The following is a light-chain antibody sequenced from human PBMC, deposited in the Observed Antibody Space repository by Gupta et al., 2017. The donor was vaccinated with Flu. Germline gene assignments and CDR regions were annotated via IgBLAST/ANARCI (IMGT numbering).Light chain of an antibody. CDR1: NLGDKH. V-gene: IGLV3-1*01. Sequence: SYELTQPRSVSVSPGQTANIACSGDNLGDKHVSWYQQKPGQSPVVVIYQDSKRPSGIPERFSGSNSGNTATLTISGAQAMDEADYYCQAWDNTFYVFGTGTKVSVL. CDR2: QDS. J-gene: IGLJ1*01. CDR3: QAWDNTFYV.